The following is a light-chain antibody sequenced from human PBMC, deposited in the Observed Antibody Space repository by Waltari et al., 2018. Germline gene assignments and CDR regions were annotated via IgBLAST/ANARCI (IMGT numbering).Light chain of an antibody. CDR1: QSVSSY. CDR3: QQRSNWPLT. CDR2: DAS. J-gene: IGKJ4*01. Sequence: EIVLTQSPATLSLSPGERATLSCRASQSVSSYLAWYQQKPGQAPRLLIYDASNRATGIPARFSGSGSGTDFTLTIGSLEPEDFAVYYCQQRSNWPLTFGGGTKVEIK. V-gene: IGKV3-11*01.